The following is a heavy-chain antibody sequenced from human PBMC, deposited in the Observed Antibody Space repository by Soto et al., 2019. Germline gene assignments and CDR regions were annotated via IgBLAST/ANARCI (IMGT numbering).Heavy chain of an antibody. J-gene: IGHJ4*02. CDR2: ISYGGSNT. D-gene: IGHD4-4*01. Sequence: GGSLRLSCASSGFPFISYVMSWVRQAPGKGLEWVSGISYGGSNTFYADSMKDRFTISRDNSKNTLLLQMNSLGAEDTAVYYCAKDSNKYSSSLRGRYFDYWGQGIGVTVSS. V-gene: IGHV3-23*01. CDR1: GFPFISYV. CDR3: AKDSNKYSSSLRGRYFDY.